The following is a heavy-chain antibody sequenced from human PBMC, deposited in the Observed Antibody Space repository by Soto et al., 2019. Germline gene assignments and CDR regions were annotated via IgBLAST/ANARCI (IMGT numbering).Heavy chain of an antibody. CDR3: ARLRIATNNYKWFDP. J-gene: IGHJ5*02. CDR1: GAALNRGHYY. D-gene: IGHD2-21*01. Sequence: PSETLSLTCSVSGAALNRGHYYWSWIRQVPGKGLEWIGHIYVTGAVDYNPSLRDRITISQDTSERQFSLNLRLVTAADTAVYYCARLRIATNNYKWFDPWGQGTLVTVS. V-gene: IGHV4-31*03. CDR2: IYVTGAV.